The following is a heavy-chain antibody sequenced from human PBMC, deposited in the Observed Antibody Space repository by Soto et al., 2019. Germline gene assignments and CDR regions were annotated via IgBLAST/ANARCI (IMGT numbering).Heavy chain of an antibody. CDR2: IYYSGST. J-gene: IGHJ6*02. CDR1: CGSISSGDYY. Sequence: PSETLSLTCTVSCGSISSGDYYWSWIRQPPGKGLEWIGYIYYSGSTYYNPSLKSRVTISVDTSKNQFSLKLSSVTAADTAVYYCARAPIVVAKGYYYYGMDVWGQGTTVTVSS. D-gene: IGHD3-22*01. V-gene: IGHV4-30-4*01. CDR3: ARAPIVVAKGYYYYGMDV.